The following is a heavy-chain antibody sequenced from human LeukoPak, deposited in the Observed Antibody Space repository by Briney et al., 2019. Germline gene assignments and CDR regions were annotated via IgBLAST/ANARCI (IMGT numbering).Heavy chain of an antibody. J-gene: IGHJ5*02. Sequence: PSETLSLTCAVYGGSFSGYHWSWIRQPPGKGLEWIGEINHSGSTNYIPSLKSRVTISVDTSKNQFSLKLSSVTAADTAVYYCARAHLDSGSYQWFDPWGQGTLVTVSS. CDR2: INHSGST. V-gene: IGHV4-34*01. D-gene: IGHD1-26*01. CDR1: GGSFSGYH. CDR3: ARAHLDSGSYQWFDP.